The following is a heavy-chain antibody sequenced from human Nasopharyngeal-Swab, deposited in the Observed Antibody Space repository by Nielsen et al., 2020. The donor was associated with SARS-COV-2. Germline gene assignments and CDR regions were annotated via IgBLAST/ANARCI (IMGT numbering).Heavy chain of an antibody. CDR1: GFTFSSYG. D-gene: IGHD5-12*01. V-gene: IGHV3-30*18. Sequence: GGSLRLSCAASGFTFSSYGMHWVRQAPGKGLEWVAVISYDGSNKYYADSVKGRFTTSRDNSKNTLYLQMNSLRAEDTAVYYCAKNSGYDSFDYWGQGTLVTVSS. CDR3: AKNSGYDSFDY. CDR2: ISYDGSNK. J-gene: IGHJ4*02.